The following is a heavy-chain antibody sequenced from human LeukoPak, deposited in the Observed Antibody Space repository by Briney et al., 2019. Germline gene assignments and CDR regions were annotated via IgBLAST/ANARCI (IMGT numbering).Heavy chain of an antibody. CDR2: IYYSGST. D-gene: IGHD1-1*01. CDR3: ARELDGDNWFDP. Sequence: SETLSLTCTVSGGSINSYYWSWIRQPPGKGLEWIGYIYYSGSTNYNPSLKGRITISVDTSKNQFSLRLSSVTAADTAVYYCARELDGDNWFDPWGQGTLVTVSS. J-gene: IGHJ5*02. CDR1: GGSINSYY. V-gene: IGHV4-59*01.